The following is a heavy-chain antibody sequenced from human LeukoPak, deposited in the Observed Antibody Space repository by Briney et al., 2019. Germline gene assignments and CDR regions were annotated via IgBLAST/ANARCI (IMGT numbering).Heavy chain of an antibody. CDR2: IYHTGST. Sequence: NPSETLSLTCTISGGSVSDYYWSWIRQSPGKGLEWIGYIYHTGSTSYSPSLKSRVTISADTSQNQFSLKLSSVTAADTAVYYCASRKLGNDYWGQGTLVTVPS. CDR3: ASRKLGNDY. D-gene: IGHD7-27*01. CDR1: GGSVSDYY. V-gene: IGHV4-59*02. J-gene: IGHJ4*02.